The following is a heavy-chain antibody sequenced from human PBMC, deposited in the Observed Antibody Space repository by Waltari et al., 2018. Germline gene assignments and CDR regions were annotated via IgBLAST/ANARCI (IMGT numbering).Heavy chain of an antibody. Sequence: EVQLVASGGGLVQPGGSLRLSCAASGFTFSTYSMNWVRQAPGKGLEWVSYISSSNTIIYYADSVKGRFTISRDDAKNSLYLQMGSLTADDTAVYYCARDPPRMVSGVWFDPWGQGTLVTVSS. J-gene: IGHJ5*02. V-gene: IGHV3-48*01. D-gene: IGHD3-10*01. CDR2: ISSSNTII. CDR3: ARDPPRMVSGVWFDP. CDR1: GFTFSTYS.